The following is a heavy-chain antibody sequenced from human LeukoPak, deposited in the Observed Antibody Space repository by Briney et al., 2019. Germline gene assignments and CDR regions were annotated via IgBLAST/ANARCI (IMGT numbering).Heavy chain of an antibody. J-gene: IGHJ4*02. CDR1: GFTFSNAW. CDR3: ARGGLNYFDY. Sequence: GGSLRLSCAASGFTFSNAWINWVRQAPGKGLEWVARIKTKSDGGTTDYAAPVKGRFTISRDDSKNTVYLQMNGLKTEDTAVYYCARGGLNYFDYWGQGTLVTVSS. V-gene: IGHV3-15*01. CDR2: IKTKSDGGTT. D-gene: IGHD3-16*01.